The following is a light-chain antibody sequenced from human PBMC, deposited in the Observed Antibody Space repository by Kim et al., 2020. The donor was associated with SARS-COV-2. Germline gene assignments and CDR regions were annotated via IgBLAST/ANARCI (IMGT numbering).Light chain of an antibody. CDR3: CSYAGSSTTWV. J-gene: IGLJ3*02. V-gene: IGLV2-23*01. CDR1: SSDVGSYNL. CDR2: EGS. Sequence: QSALTQPASVSGSPGQSITISCTGTSSDVGSYNLVSWYQHHPGKAPKLMIYEGSKRPSGVSNRFSGSKSGNTASLTISGLQAEDGADYYCCSYAGSSTTWVFGGGTKLTVL.